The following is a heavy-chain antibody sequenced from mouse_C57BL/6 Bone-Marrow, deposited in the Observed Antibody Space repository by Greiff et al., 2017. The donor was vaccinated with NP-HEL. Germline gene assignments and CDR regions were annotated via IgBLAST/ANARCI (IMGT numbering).Heavy chain of an antibody. J-gene: IGHJ2*01. CDR2: IDPSDSYT. CDR3: ARRKYGNYGFFDY. Sequence: QVQLQQPGAELVKPGASVKLSCKASGYTFTSYWMQWVNQRPGQGLEWIGEIDPSDSYTNYNQKFKGKATLTVDTSSSTAYMQLSSLTSEDSAVYYCARRKYGNYGFFDYWGQGTTLTVSS. CDR1: GYTFTSYW. V-gene: IGHV1-50*01. D-gene: IGHD2-10*02.